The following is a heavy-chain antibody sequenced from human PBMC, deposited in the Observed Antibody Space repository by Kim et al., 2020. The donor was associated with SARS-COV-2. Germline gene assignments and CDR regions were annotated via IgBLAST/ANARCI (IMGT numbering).Heavy chain of an antibody. CDR3: TGGPGWSFTL. Sequence: GGSLRLSCAASGFTFSNYWMNWVRRAPGKGLEWVANIKQDGSEKNYVDSVKGRFIISRDNAKNSLHLQMTGLRVEDTALYYCTGGPGWSFTLWGRGTLVTVSS. CDR1: GFTFSNYW. V-gene: IGHV3-7*05. J-gene: IGHJ2*01. CDR2: IKQDGSEK.